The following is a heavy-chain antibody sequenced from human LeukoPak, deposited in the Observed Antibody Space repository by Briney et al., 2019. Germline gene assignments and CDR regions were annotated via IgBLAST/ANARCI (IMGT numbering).Heavy chain of an antibody. J-gene: IGHJ4*02. CDR1: GYSFTSYW. V-gene: IGHV5-51*01. D-gene: IGHD3-9*01. CDR3: ARVDYDILTGYFDALDY. Sequence: GESLKISCKGSGYSFTSYWIGWVRQMPGKGLEWMGIIYPGDSDTRYSPSFQGQVTISADKSISTAYLQWSSLKASDSAMYYCARVDYDILTGYFDALDYWGQGTLVTVPS. CDR2: IYPGDSDT.